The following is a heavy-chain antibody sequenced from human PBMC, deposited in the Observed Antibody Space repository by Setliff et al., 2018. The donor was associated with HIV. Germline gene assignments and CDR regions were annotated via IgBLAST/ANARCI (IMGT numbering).Heavy chain of an antibody. D-gene: IGHD5-12*01. CDR1: GYTLTTYG. CDR2: INTYNGNT. CDR3: ARGSSGYDNFDY. Sequence: VASVKVSCKASGYTLTTYGITWVRQAPGQGLEWMGWINTYNGNTNYAQNLQGRITMTTDTSTSTAFMEVRSLRSDDTAVYYCARGSSGYDNFDYWGQGTLVTVSS. J-gene: IGHJ4*02. V-gene: IGHV1-18*01.